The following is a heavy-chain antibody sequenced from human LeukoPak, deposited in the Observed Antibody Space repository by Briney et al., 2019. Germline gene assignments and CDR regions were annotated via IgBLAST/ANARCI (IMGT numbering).Heavy chain of an antibody. D-gene: IGHD3-22*01. CDR1: GFTFDDYA. V-gene: IGHV3-9*01. CDR3: EKDIFPPHYYDSSGSFDY. CDR2: ISWNSGGI. Sequence: GGSLRLSCAASGFTFDDYAMHWVRQAPGKGLEWVSGISWNSGGIDYADSVKGRFTISRDNAKNSLYLQMNSLRAEDTALYYCEKDIFPPHYYDSSGSFDYGGQGPLVTVPS. J-gene: IGHJ4*02.